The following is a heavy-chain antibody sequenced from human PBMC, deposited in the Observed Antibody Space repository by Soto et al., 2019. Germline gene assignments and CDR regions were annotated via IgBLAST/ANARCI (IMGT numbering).Heavy chain of an antibody. CDR3: AKDRLPHGGGRPDAFDI. Sequence: GGSLRLSCAASGFTFSSYAMSWVRQAPGKGLEWVSAISGSGGSTYYADSVKGRFTISRDNSKNTLYLQMNSLRAEDTAVYYCAKDRLPHGGGRPDAFDIWGQGTMVTVSS. J-gene: IGHJ3*02. V-gene: IGHV3-23*01. D-gene: IGHD2-15*01. CDR2: ISGSGGST. CDR1: GFTFSSYA.